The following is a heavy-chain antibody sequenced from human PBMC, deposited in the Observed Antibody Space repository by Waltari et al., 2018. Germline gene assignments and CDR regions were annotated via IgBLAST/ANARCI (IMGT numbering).Heavy chain of an antibody. J-gene: IGHJ2*01. Sequence: QVQLQESGPGLVKPSETLSLTCTVSGGSISSYYWRWIRQPPGKGLEWIGYIYYSGSTNYNPSLKSRVTISVDTSKNQFSLKLSSVTAADTAVYYCARSNWGWGYFDLWGRGTLVTVSS. V-gene: IGHV4-59*01. CDR2: IYYSGST. CDR3: ARSNWGWGYFDL. CDR1: GGSISSYY. D-gene: IGHD7-27*01.